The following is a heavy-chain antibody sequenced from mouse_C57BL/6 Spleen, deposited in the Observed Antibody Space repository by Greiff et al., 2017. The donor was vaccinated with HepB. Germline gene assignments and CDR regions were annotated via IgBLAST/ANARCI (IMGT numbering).Heavy chain of an antibody. CDR2: IWGVGST. CDR3: ASDYDYDRGLAY. J-gene: IGHJ3*01. V-gene: IGHV2-6*01. Sequence: VKLVESGPGLVAPSQSLSITCTVSGFSLTSYGVDWVRQSPGKGLEWLGVIWGVGSTNYNSAIKSRLSISKDNAKSQVFLKMNTLQTDDTAMYYCASDYDYDRGLAYWGQGTLVTVSA. D-gene: IGHD2-4*01. CDR1: GFSLTSYG.